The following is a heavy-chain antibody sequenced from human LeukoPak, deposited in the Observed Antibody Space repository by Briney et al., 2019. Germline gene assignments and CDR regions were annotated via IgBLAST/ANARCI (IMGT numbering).Heavy chain of an antibody. CDR2: INHSGST. CDR1: GGSFSGYY. D-gene: IGHD2-2*01. Sequence: PSETLSLTCAVYGGSFSGYYWSWIRQPPGKGLEWIGEINHSGSTNYNPSLKSRVTISVDTSKNQFSLKLSSVTAADTAVYYCARVARGSIVVVPAALDYWGQGTLVTVSS. V-gene: IGHV4-34*01. CDR3: ARVARGSIVVVPAALDY. J-gene: IGHJ4*02.